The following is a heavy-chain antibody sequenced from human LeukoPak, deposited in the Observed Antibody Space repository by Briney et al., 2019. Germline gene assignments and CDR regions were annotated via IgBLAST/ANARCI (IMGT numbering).Heavy chain of an antibody. Sequence: GGSLRLSWATSQFKFNNYGMTWVRQAPGKGLEWVSSITGSGGRTQYADSVQGRFTISRDNSKNTLYLQMNSLRAEDTAVYYCAKDAIIVVVPAAIYVWGQGTLVTVSS. J-gene: IGHJ4*02. CDR3: AKDAIIVVVPAAIYV. CDR2: ITGSGGRT. V-gene: IGHV3-23*01. CDR1: QFKFNNYG. D-gene: IGHD2-2*02.